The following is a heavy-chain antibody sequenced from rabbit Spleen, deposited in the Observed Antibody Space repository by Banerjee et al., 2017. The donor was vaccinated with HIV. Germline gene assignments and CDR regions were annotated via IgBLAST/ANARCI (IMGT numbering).Heavy chain of an antibody. D-gene: IGHD6-1*01. CDR1: GFTLSSYY. CDR2: IDPVFGST. V-gene: IGHV1S7*01. CDR3: VRGIPYGFAGDAYPPYAMDL. J-gene: IGHJ6*01. Sequence: QLEESAGGLVQPGGSLKLSCKASGFTLSSYYMNWVRQAPGKGLEWIGDIDPVFGSTYYASWVNGRFTISSHNAQNTLYLQLNSLTVADTATYFCVRGIPYGFAGDAYPPYAMDLWGPGTLVTVS.